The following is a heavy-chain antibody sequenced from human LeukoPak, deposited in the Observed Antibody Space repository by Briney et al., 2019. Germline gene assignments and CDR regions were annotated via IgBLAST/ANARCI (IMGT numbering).Heavy chain of an antibody. CDR1: RFTFNSYA. Sequence: TGGSLRLSCAASRFTFNSYAMSWVRQAPGKGLEWVSAISGSGGSTYYADSVKGRFTISRDNSKNTLYLQMNSLRAEDTAVYYCARDVNYGMDVWGQGTTVTVSS. CDR3: ARDVNYGMDV. CDR2: ISGSGGST. J-gene: IGHJ6*02. V-gene: IGHV3-23*01.